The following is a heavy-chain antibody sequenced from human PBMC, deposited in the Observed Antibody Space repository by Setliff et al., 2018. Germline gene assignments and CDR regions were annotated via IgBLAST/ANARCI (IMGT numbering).Heavy chain of an antibody. CDR3: ASRYFDWFDYMDV. CDR2: ITSSGYT. V-gene: IGHV4-31*03. CDR1: GASISIGAYF. J-gene: IGHJ6*03. Sequence: LSLTCSVSGASISIGAYFWSWIRRRPGEGLEYIGHITSSGYTNYSPSLQGRVAISEDTSENQFSLKLSSVTAADTAVYYCASRYFDWFDYMDVWGKGTTVTVSS. D-gene: IGHD3-9*01.